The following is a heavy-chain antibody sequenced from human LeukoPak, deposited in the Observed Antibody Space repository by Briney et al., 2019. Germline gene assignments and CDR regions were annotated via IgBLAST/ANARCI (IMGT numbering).Heavy chain of an antibody. CDR1: GGSISSYY. J-gene: IGHJ2*01. D-gene: IGHD6-19*01. CDR2: IYYSGST. Sequence: SEALSLTCTVSGGSISSYYWSWIRQPPGKGLEWIGYIYYSGSTNYNPSLKSRVTISVDTSKNQFSLKLSSVTAADTAVYYCARVKAVAVTDWYFDLWGRGTLVTVSS. V-gene: IGHV4-59*01. CDR3: ARVKAVAVTDWYFDL.